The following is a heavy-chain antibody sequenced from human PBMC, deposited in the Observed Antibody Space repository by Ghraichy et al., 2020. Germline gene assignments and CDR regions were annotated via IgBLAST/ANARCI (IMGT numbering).Heavy chain of an antibody. CDR2: IRSKANSYAT. CDR1: GFTFSGSA. V-gene: IGHV3-73*01. D-gene: IGHD3-10*01. J-gene: IGHJ6*02. Sequence: GRSLRLSCAASGFTFSGSAMHWVRQASGKGLEWVGRIRSKANSYATAYAASVKGRFTISRDDSKNTAYLQMNSLKTEDTAVYYCTRQPGKTNPDPYYGMDVWGQGTTVTVSS. CDR3: TRQPGKTNPDPYYGMDV.